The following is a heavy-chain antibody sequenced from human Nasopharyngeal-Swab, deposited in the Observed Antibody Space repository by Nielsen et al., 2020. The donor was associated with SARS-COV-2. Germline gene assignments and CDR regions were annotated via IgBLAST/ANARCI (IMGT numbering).Heavy chain of an antibody. V-gene: IGHV4-39*07. D-gene: IGHD3-16*01. Sequence: GSLRLSCTVSGGSISSTSYYWGWIRQPPGKGLEWNGNIYYSGSTYYNPSLKSRVTISVDTSKNQFSLKLSSVTAADTAVYYCARDSYAVPYFDYWGQGTLVTVSS. CDR3: ARDSYAVPYFDY. CDR2: IYYSGST. CDR1: GGSISSTSYY. J-gene: IGHJ4*02.